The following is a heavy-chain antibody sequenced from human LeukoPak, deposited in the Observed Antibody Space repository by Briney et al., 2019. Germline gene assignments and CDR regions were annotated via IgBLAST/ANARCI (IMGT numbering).Heavy chain of an antibody. J-gene: IGHJ4*02. D-gene: IGHD3-22*01. Sequence: GGSLRLSCAASGFTFSSYGMNWVRQAPGKGLEWVSGISGSGGSTYYADSVKGRFTIPRDNSKNTLYLQVNSLRAEDTAAYYCAKAYYYDSSGPFSWGQGTLVTVSS. CDR2: ISGSGGST. V-gene: IGHV3-23*01. CDR1: GFTFSSYG. CDR3: AKAYYYDSSGPFS.